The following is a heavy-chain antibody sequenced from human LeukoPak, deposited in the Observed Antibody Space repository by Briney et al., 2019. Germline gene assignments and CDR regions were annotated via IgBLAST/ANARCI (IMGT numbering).Heavy chain of an antibody. V-gene: IGHV3-7*01. Sequence: GGSLRLSCAASGFTFSSYWMSWVRQAPGKGLEWVANIKQDGSEKYYVDSVKGRFTISRGNAKNSLYLQMNSLRAEDTAVYYCARDPQYQLLSLDYWGQGTLVTVSS. D-gene: IGHD2-2*01. CDR2: IKQDGSEK. J-gene: IGHJ4*02. CDR1: GFTFSSYW. CDR3: ARDPQYQLLSLDY.